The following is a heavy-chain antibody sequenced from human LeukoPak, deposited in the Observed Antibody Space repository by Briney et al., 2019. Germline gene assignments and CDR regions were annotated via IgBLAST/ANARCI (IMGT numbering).Heavy chain of an antibody. CDR3: ARGAILWFGELGYMDV. V-gene: IGHV3-13*01. J-gene: IGHJ6*03. Sequence: PGGSLRLSCAASGFTISNYDIHWVRHTTGKGLEWVSAIGTSGDTYYRDSVKGRFTISRENAKNALYLQMNSLRAGDTAVYYCARGAILWFGELGYMDVWGKGTTVTISS. CDR1: GFTISNYD. CDR2: IGTSGDT. D-gene: IGHD3-10*01.